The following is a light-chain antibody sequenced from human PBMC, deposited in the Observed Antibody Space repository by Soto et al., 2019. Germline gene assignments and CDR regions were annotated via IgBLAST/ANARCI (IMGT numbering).Light chain of an antibody. V-gene: IGKV3-15*01. CDR3: QHYNNWPPWT. J-gene: IGKJ1*01. Sequence: EIVMTQSPATLSVSPGERATLSCRASQSVSSNLAWYQQKPGQAPRLPIYGASTRATGIPARFSGSGSGTDFILTISSLQSEDFAVYYCQHYNNWPPWTFGQGTKVEIK. CDR2: GAS. CDR1: QSVSSN.